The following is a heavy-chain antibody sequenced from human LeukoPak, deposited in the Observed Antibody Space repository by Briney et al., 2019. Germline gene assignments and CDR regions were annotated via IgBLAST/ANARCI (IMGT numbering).Heavy chain of an antibody. CDR1: GGTFSSYA. Sequence: AVKVSCKASGGTFSSYAISWVRQAPGQGLEGMGGIIPILGTANYAQNFQGRVTITADESTSTAYMELSSLRSEDTAVYYCARDHADDYVWGSYRYPDDAFDIWGQGTMVTVSS. D-gene: IGHD3-16*02. V-gene: IGHV1-69*13. J-gene: IGHJ3*02. CDR2: IIPILGTA. CDR3: ARDHADDYVWGSYRYPDDAFDI.